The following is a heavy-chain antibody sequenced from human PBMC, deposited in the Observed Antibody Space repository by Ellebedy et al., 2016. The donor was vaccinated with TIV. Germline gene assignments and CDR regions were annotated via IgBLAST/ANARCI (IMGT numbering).Heavy chain of an antibody. CDR3: ARGALYYYAMDV. V-gene: IGHV1-2*02. CDR1: GYTFTGHY. CDR2: TNPNSGVT. J-gene: IGHJ6*02. D-gene: IGHD3-3*02. Sequence: ASVKVSXXASGYTFTGHYLHWVRQAPGQGLEWMGWTNPNSGVTNYAQKFQGRVTMTRDRSISTAYMEVTRLRSDDTVVYYCARGALYYYAMDVWGLGTTVTVSS.